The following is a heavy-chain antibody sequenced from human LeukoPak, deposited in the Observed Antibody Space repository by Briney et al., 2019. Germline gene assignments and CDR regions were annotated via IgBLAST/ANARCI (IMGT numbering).Heavy chain of an antibody. Sequence: PGGSLRLSCAASGFTFSSYAMHWVRQAPGKGLEWVAVISYDGSNKYYADSVKGRFTISRDNSKNTLYLQMNSLRAEDTAVYYCARDPAYDSSGYPYYFDYWGQGTLVTVSS. CDR2: ISYDGSNK. CDR1: GFTFSSYA. V-gene: IGHV3-30-3*01. J-gene: IGHJ4*02. D-gene: IGHD3-22*01. CDR3: ARDPAYDSSGYPYYFDY.